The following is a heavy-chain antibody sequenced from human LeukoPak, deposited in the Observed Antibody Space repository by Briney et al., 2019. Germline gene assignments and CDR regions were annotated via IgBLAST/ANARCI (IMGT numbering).Heavy chain of an antibody. CDR1: GYTFSSFS. CDR2: ISVRSNYI. D-gene: IGHD3-22*01. CDR3: VRLRRNYDSSGYYYYYDY. V-gene: IGHV3-21*01. Sequence: PGGSLRLSCVASGYTFSSFSINWVRQASGKGLEWVSSISVRSNYIYYADSVRGRFSISRDDARNSLYLQMDSLRGDDTAVYYCVRLRRNYDSSGYYYYYDYWGQGTLVTVSS. J-gene: IGHJ4*02.